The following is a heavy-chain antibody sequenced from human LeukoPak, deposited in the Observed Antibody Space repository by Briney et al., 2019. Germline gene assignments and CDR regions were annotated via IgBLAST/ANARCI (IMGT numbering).Heavy chain of an antibody. J-gene: IGHJ4*02. CDR3: ARVLWVNYDRSGYFDY. V-gene: IGHV1-18*01. CDR1: GYTFTSYG. D-gene: IGHD3-22*01. CDR2: ISVYDGNT. Sequence: ASVKVSCKASGYTFTSYGTTWVRQAPGQGLEWMGWISVYDGNTNYAQTLQGRVTMTTDTPTSTAYMDLRSLRSDDTAVYYCARVLWVNYDRSGYFDYWGQGTLVTVSS.